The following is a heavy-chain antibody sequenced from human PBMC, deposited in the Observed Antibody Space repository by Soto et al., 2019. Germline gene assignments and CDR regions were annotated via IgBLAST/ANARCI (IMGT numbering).Heavy chain of an antibody. D-gene: IGHD1-26*01. CDR2: ISETGGGT. CDR1: GFTFTNYV. V-gene: IGHV3-23*01. J-gene: IGHJ3*02. Sequence: GGSLRLSCAASGFTFTNYVMTWVRQAPGKGLEWVSSISETGGGTYYADSVKGRFTISRDNSKNTVSLQMNSLRAEDTAVYYCAHQYSGGFDIWGQGTMVTVSS. CDR3: AHQYSGGFDI.